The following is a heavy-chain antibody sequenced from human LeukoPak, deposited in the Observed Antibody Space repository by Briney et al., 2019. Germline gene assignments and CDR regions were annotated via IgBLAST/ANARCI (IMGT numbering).Heavy chain of an antibody. D-gene: IGHD6-6*01. J-gene: IGHJ4*02. CDR3: ARLTLAALDY. CDR2: IYYSGST. Sequence: SETLSLTCTVSGGSISSSSYYWGWIRQPPGKGLEWIGSIYYSGSTYYNPSLKSRVTISVDTSKNQFSLKLSSVTAADTAVYYCARLTLAALDYWGQGTLVTVSS. V-gene: IGHV4-39*07. CDR1: GGSISSSSYY.